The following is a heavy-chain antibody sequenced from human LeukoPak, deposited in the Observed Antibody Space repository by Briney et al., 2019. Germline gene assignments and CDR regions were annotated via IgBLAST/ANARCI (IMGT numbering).Heavy chain of an antibody. Sequence: ASVKVSCKASGYTFTSYYMHWVRQAPGQGLEWMGKINPIGGSTSYAQKFQGRVTMTRDMSTSTVYMELSSLRSEDTAVYYCARAGYDFWSGYYGVGDYYYYYMDVWGKGTTVTVSS. CDR1: GYTFTSYY. D-gene: IGHD3-3*01. V-gene: IGHV1-46*01. CDR2: INPIGGST. CDR3: ARAGYDFWSGYYGVGDYYYYYMDV. J-gene: IGHJ6*03.